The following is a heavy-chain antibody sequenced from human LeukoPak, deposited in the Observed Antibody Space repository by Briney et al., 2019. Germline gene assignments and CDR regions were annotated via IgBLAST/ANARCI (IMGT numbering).Heavy chain of an antibody. CDR2: INPSGGST. D-gene: IGHD6-13*01. V-gene: IGHV1-46*01. CDR1: GYTFTSYY. Sequence: ASVKVSCKASGYTFTSYYMHWVRQAPGQGLEWMGIINPSGGSTSYAQKFQGRVTITRNTSISTAYMELSSLRSEDTAVYYCARSTYSSSWYGEDWFDPWGQGTLVTVSS. J-gene: IGHJ5*02. CDR3: ARSTYSSSWYGEDWFDP.